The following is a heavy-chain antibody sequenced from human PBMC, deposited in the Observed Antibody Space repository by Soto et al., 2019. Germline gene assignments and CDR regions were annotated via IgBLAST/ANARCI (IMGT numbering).Heavy chain of an antibody. D-gene: IGHD1-26*01. CDR1: GFTFSSYA. Sequence: QVQLVESGGGVVQPGRSLRLSCAASGFTFSSYAMHWVRQAPGKGLEWVAVISYDGSNKYYADSVKGRFTISRDNSKNPLYPQMNSLRAEDTAVDYCAAGSGSYPFDYWGQGTLVTVSS. V-gene: IGHV3-30-3*01. CDR2: ISYDGSNK. CDR3: AAGSGSYPFDY. J-gene: IGHJ4*02.